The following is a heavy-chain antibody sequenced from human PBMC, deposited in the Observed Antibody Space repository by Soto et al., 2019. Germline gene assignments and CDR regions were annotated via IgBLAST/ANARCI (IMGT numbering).Heavy chain of an antibody. V-gene: IGHV3-23*01. Sequence: EVQLLESGGGLVQPGGSLRLSCAASGFTFSNYGMSWVRQAPGKGLEWVSVISGSGGTAFYADSMKGRFTVSRDNSKNTLFLQMSSLRDEDTAVYYCAKELWFGQRVFDFWGQGTLVTVSS. CDR2: ISGSGGTA. J-gene: IGHJ4*02. D-gene: IGHD3-10*01. CDR1: GFTFSNYG. CDR3: AKELWFGQRVFDF.